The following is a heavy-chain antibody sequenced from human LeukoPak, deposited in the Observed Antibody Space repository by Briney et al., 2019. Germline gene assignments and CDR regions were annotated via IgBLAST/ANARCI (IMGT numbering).Heavy chain of an antibody. D-gene: IGHD3-22*01. J-gene: IGHJ5*02. CDR1: GYTFTSYG. V-gene: IGHV1-18*01. Sequence: ASVKVSCKASGYTFTSYGISWVRQAPGQGLEWMGWISAYNGNTNYAQKLQGRVTMTTDTSTSTAYMELRSLRSDDTAVYYCARGGTYYYDSSGYYYWFDPWGQGTLVTVSS. CDR3: ARGGTYYYDSSGYYYWFDP. CDR2: ISAYNGNT.